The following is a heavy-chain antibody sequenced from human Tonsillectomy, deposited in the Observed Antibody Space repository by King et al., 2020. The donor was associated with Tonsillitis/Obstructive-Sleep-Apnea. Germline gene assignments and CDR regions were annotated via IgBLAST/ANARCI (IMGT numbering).Heavy chain of an antibody. CDR2: ISYDGSNK. D-gene: IGHD3-10*01. Sequence: QLVQSGGGVVQPGRSLRLSCAASGFTFISYGMHWVRQAPGKGLEWVAVISYDGSNKYYADSVKGRFTISRDNSKNTLYLKMNSLRAEDTAVYYCAKDGNYYGSGSYYNLPDYWGQGTLVTVSS. CDR3: AKDGNYYGSGSYYNLPDY. J-gene: IGHJ4*02. V-gene: IGHV3-30*18. CDR1: GFTFISYG.